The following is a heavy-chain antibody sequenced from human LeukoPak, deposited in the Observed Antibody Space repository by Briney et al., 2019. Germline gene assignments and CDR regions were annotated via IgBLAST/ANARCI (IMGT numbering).Heavy chain of an antibody. CDR2: IIPILGIA. V-gene: IGHV1-69*04. Sequence: SVKVSCKASGGTFSSYAISWVRQAPGQGLEWMGRIIPILGIANYAQKFQGRVTITADKSTSTAYMELTRLRSDDTAVYYCARSGYCSGTSCSSYDMDVWGQGTAVTVSS. D-gene: IGHD2-2*03. J-gene: IGHJ6*02. CDR1: GGTFSSYA. CDR3: ARSGYCSGTSCSSYDMDV.